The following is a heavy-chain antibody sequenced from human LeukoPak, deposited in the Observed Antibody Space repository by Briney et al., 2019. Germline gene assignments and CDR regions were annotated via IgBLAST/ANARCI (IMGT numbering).Heavy chain of an antibody. CDR3: ARGPIAAGTSDY. Sequence: PGGSLRLSCAASEFTVSSNYMSWVRQAPGKGLEWVSVIYSGGSTYYADSVKGRFTISRDNSKNTLYLQMNSLRAEDTAVYYCARGPIAAGTSDYWGQGTLVTVSS. D-gene: IGHD6-13*01. V-gene: IGHV3-66*02. CDR1: EFTVSSNY. J-gene: IGHJ4*02. CDR2: IYSGGST.